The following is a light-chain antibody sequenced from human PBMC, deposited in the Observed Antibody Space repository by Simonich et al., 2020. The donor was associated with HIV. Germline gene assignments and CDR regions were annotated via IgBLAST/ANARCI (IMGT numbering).Light chain of an antibody. CDR3: QQYYITPHT. CDR2: WAS. J-gene: IGKJ1*01. Sequence: DIVMTQSPDSLAVSLGERATINCPSSQTSLYSSNNKNYLAWYQQRPRQPPNLLIYWASTRESGVPDRFSGSGSGTDFTLTINSLQAEDVAFYYCQQYYITPHTFGQGTKVEIK. V-gene: IGKV4-1*01. CDR1: QTSLYSSNNKNY.